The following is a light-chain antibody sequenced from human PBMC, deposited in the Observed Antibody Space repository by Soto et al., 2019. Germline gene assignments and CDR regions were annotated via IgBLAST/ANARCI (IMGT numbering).Light chain of an antibody. J-gene: IGLJ1*01. V-gene: IGLV2-14*01. CDR2: DVS. Sequence: QSALTQPASVSGSPGQSITISCTGTSSDVVGYNYVSWYQQHPGKAPKLMIYDVSNRPSGVSNRFSGSKSGNTASLTISGLQVEDEADYYCNSYTSRSSTTYVFGTGTKVTVL. CDR3: NSYTSRSSTTYV. CDR1: SSDVVGYNY.